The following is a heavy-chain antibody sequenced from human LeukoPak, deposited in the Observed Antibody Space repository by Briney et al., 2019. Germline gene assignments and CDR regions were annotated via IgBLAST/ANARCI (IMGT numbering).Heavy chain of an antibody. D-gene: IGHD2-21*02. CDR3: TGEYIVVVTAIDS. Sequence: PGGSLRLSCAASGFTFSNAWMSWVRQAPGKGLEWVGRIKSKTDGGTTDYAAPVKGRFTISRDDSKNTLYLQMNSLKTEDTAVYYCTGEYIVVVTAIDSWGQGTPVTVSS. CDR1: GFTFSNAW. V-gene: IGHV3-15*01. J-gene: IGHJ5*02. CDR2: IKSKTDGGTT.